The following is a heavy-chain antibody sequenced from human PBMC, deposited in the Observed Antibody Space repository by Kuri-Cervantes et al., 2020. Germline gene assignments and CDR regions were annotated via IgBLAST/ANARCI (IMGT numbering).Heavy chain of an antibody. Sequence: SETLSLTCTVSGGSITSDYWNWIRQPPGKGLEWIGQFYYSGKTKYNPSLKSRVTILVSTSKNQLSLKLSSVTAVDTAVYYCARSEAIPAGVGDWFDPWGQGILVTVSS. D-gene: IGHD2-2*02. CDR1: GGSITSDY. J-gene: IGHJ5*02. V-gene: IGHV4-59*01. CDR2: FYYSGKT. CDR3: ARSEAIPAGVGDWFDP.